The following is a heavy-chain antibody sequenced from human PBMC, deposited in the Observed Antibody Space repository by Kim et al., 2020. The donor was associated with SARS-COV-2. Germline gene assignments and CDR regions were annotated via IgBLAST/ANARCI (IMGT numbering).Heavy chain of an antibody. CDR3: ARVVWSRPRAAAGTSLYFQP. Sequence: SETLSLTCTVSGGSISSYYWSWIRQPPGKGLEWIGYIYYIGSTNYNPSLKSRVTISVDTSKNQFSLKLSSVTAADTAVYYCARVVWSRPRAAAGTSLYFQPWGQGTLVTVSS. CDR2: IYYIGST. V-gene: IGHV4-59*01. D-gene: IGHD6-13*01. J-gene: IGHJ1*01. CDR1: GGSISSYY.